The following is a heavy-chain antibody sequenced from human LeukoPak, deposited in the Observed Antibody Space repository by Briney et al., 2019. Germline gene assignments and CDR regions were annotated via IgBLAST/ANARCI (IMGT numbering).Heavy chain of an antibody. J-gene: IGHJ4*02. CDR3: ARSFSEKFYFES. V-gene: IGHV4-61*02. D-gene: IGHD1-26*01. Sequence: SQTLSLTCTVSGGSISRGRYYWSWVRQPAGKELEWIGRIYASGKTDYNPYTPSLKSRVAMSLDTSKNQVSLYLTSVTAADTAMYFCARSFSEKFYFESWGQGTLVIVSS. CDR1: GGSISRGRYY. CDR2: IYASGKT.